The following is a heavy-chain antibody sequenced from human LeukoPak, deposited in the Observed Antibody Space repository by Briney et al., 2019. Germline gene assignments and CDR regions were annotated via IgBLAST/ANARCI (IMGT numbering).Heavy chain of an antibody. V-gene: IGHV3-48*03. CDR1: GFRFSGYE. D-gene: IGHD3-10*01. CDR2: ISSTSITM. J-gene: IGHJ2*01. Sequence: PGGSLRLSCAASGFRFSGYEMNWVRQAPGKGLEWVSYISSTSITMYYADSVKGRFTISRDNAKNSLYLQMNSLRAEDTAVYYCARDMERSFWYFDLWGRGTLVTVSS. CDR3: ARDMERSFWYFDL.